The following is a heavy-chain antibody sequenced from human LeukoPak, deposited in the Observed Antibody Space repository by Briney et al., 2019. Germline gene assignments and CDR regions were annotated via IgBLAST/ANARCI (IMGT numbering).Heavy chain of an antibody. CDR1: GGTFSTYA. CDR2: IIPIFATT. Sequence: GASVKVSCKASGGTFSTYAINWVRQAPGQGLEWMGGIIPIFATTDYAQKFQGRVTITADESTSTAYMELSSLRSEDTAVYYCARGTERDGSGWYIPEKWGQGTLVTVSS. CDR3: ARGTERDGSGWYIPEK. D-gene: IGHD6-19*01. V-gene: IGHV1-69*13. J-gene: IGHJ4*02.